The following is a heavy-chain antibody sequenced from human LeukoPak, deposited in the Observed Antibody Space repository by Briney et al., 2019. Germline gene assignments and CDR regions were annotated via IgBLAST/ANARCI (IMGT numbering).Heavy chain of an antibody. Sequence: PGGSLRLSCAASGFSFFNYAMSWVRQAPGKGLEWVAVISYDGTNKYIADSVKGRFTISRDNSKNTLYLQMNSLRAEDTAVYYCAKATLYCNIDTCSRAAFDIWGQGTMVTVSS. CDR2: ISYDGTNK. J-gene: IGHJ3*02. CDR1: GFSFFNYA. D-gene: IGHD2/OR15-2a*01. CDR3: AKATLYCNIDTCSRAAFDI. V-gene: IGHV3-30*18.